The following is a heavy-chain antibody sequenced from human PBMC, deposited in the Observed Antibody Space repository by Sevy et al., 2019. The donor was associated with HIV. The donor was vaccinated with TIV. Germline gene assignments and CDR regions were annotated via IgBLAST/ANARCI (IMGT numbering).Heavy chain of an antibody. CDR3: ARAFVTIFGVVTSSVFYGMDV. CDR1: GGSFSGYY. D-gene: IGHD3-3*01. CDR2: INHSGST. V-gene: IGHV4-34*01. J-gene: IGHJ6*02. Sequence: SETLSLTCAVYGGSFSGYYWSWIRQPPGKGLEWIGEINHSGSTNYNPSLKSRVTISVDTSKNQFSLKLSSVTAADTAVYYCARAFVTIFGVVTSSVFYGMDVWGQGTTVTVSS.